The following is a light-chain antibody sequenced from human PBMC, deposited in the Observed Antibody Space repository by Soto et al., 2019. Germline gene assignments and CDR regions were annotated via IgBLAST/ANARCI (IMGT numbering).Light chain of an antibody. CDR2: GAS. CDR3: QQYNNWPPT. Sequence: EIVMTQSPATLSVSPGERATLSCRASQSVSGNLAWYQQKPGRAPRLLIYGASTRATGIPSRFSGSGSGTEFTLTISSLQSEYFAVYYCQQYNNWPPTFGQGTKVEIK. J-gene: IGKJ1*01. V-gene: IGKV3D-15*01. CDR1: QSVSGN.